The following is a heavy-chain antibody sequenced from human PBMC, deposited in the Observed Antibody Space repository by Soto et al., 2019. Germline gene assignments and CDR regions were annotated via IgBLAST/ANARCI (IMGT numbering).Heavy chain of an antibody. CDR3: AGRYGDYFAY. D-gene: IGHD4-17*01. CDR1: GGSISTGDYS. V-gene: IGHV4-30-2*01. Sequence: LSLTCAVSGGSISTGDYSWNWIRQPPGKGLEWIGYIYYGGSTNYNPSLKSRVTISVDTSKNQFSLKLSSVTAADTAVYYCAGRYGDYFAYWGQGTLVTVSS. J-gene: IGHJ4*02. CDR2: IYYGGST.